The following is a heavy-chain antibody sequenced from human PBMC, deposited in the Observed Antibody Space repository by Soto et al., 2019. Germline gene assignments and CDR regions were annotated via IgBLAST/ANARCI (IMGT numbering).Heavy chain of an antibody. Sequence: EVQLVESGGGWVQPGGSLRLSCAASGFTFSDHYMDWVRQAPGKGLEWVGRSKNKANSYTTEYAASVKGRFTVSRDDSNYSLYLQMNSLKTEDTAVYYCSRTNNRSAYPPMDVWGKGTTVTVSS. CDR3: SRTNNRSAYPPMDV. V-gene: IGHV3-72*01. CDR1: GFTFSDHY. CDR2: SKNKANSYTT. D-gene: IGHD3-3*01. J-gene: IGHJ6*03.